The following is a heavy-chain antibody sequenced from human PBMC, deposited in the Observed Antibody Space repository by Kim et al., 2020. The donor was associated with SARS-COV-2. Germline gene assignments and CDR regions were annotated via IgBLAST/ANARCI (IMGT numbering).Heavy chain of an antibody. CDR3: ARDDLRGYLDY. Sequence: GGSLRLSCAASGFTFSGHWMSWVRQAPGKGLEWVGNIKDDGSVKVYVDSVKGRFTFSRDNTENSLYLQMNTLRAEDTAIYYCARDDLRGYLDYWGQGTLVTVSP. CDR2: IKDDGSVK. D-gene: IGHD3-22*01. J-gene: IGHJ4*02. CDR1: GFTFSGHW. V-gene: IGHV3-7*01.